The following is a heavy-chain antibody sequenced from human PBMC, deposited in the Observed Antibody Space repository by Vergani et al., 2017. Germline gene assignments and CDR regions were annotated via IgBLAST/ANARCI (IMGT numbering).Heavy chain of an antibody. J-gene: IGHJ6*02. CDR2: TYYRSKWYN. CDR1: GDSVSSNSAA. CDR3: SSFPVGVASTHYYYYYGMDV. D-gene: IGHD2-21*01. V-gene: IGHV6-1*01. Sequence: QVQLQQSGPGLVKPSQTLSLTCAISGDSVSSNSAAWDWIRQSPSRGLEWLGRTYYRSKWYNDYAVSVKSRITINPATSKNQFSMQLKSVNPEDTAVDYWSSFPVGVASTHYYYYYGMDVWGQGTTVTVSS.